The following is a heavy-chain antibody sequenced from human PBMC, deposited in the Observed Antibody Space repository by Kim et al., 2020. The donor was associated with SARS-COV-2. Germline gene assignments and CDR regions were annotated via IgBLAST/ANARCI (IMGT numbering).Heavy chain of an antibody. CDR2: ST. Sequence: STYYNTSLKSRVTISVDTSKNQFSLKLSSVTAADTAVYYCASGWELPFDYWGQGTLVTVSS. D-gene: IGHD1-26*01. CDR3: ASGWELPFDY. J-gene: IGHJ4*02. V-gene: IGHV4-39*01.